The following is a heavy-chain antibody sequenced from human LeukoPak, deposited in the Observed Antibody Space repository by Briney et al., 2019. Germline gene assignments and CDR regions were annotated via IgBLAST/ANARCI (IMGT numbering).Heavy chain of an antibody. V-gene: IGHV4-38-2*02. CDR1: GYSISSGYY. J-gene: IGHJ4*02. CDR2: IYHSGST. D-gene: IGHD2-2*02. Sequence: PSETLSLTCAVSGYSISSGYYWGWIRPPPGKGLEWIGSIYHSGSTYYDPSFKSRVTISVDTSKNQFSLKLSSVTAADTAVYYCVRDNTPRAFDYWGQGTLVTVSS. CDR3: VRDNTPRAFDY.